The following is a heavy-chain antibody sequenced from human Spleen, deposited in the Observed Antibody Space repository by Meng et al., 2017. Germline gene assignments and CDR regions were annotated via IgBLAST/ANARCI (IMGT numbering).Heavy chain of an antibody. J-gene: IGHJ5*02. CDR1: GGSFSDYS. V-gene: IGHV4-34*01. CDR2: INHSGST. D-gene: IGHD5-18*01. CDR3: AGVPPPWPTATDWFAP. Sequence: GRRQQGGDGLLTPSEPVSLNCVGSGGSFSDYSWSWMRQPPGKGVEWIGEINHSGSTNYNRSLKIRVTISVDKSKKQFSLKLSSVTAADTAVYYCAGVPPPWPTATDWFAPWGQGTLVTVSS.